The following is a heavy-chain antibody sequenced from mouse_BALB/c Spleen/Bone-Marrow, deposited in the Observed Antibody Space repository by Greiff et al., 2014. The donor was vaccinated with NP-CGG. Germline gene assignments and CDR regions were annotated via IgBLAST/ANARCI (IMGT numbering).Heavy chain of an antibody. J-gene: IGHJ2*02. CDR1: GYTFTNYW. CDR2: IEPSDSYT. V-gene: IGHV1-69*02. Sequence: LQESGAEVVKPGASVKVYCKASGYTFTNYWMQWVKQRPGQGLEWIGEIEPSDSYTNYNQDFKGKATLTVDKSSSTACMQLSSLTSEDSAVYYCARGRTTVVSDYWGQGTSLTVSS. CDR3: ARGRTTVVSDY. D-gene: IGHD1-1*01.